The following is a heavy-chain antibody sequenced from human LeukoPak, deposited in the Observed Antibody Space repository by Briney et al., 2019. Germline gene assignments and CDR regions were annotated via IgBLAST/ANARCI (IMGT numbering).Heavy chain of an antibody. V-gene: IGHV1-69*05. CDR1: GGTFSSYA. D-gene: IGHD2-2*01. CDR2: IIPIFGTA. Sequence: SVKVSCKASGGTFSSYAISWVRQAPGQGLEWMGGIIPIFGTANYAQKFQGRVTTTTDESTSTAYMELSSLRSEDTAVYYCARGNCSSTSCYLLDVRGKGTTVTVSS. J-gene: IGHJ6*04. CDR3: ARGNCSSTSCYLLDV.